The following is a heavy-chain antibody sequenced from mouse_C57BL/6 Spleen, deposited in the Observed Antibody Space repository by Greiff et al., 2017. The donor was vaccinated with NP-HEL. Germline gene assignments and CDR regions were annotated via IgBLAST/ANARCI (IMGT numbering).Heavy chain of an antibody. V-gene: IGHV7-1*01. CDR1: GFTFSDYY. Sequence: EVMLVESGGGLVQSGRSLRLSCATSGFTFSDYYMEWVRQAPGKGLEWIAASRNRANDYTTEYSATVKGRFIVSRDTYQSILYLQMNAQRAEDTAIYCCARDGLLGGAMDYWGQGTSVTVSS. J-gene: IGHJ4*01. CDR2: SRNRANDYTT. CDR3: ARDGLLGGAMDY. D-gene: IGHD2-10*01.